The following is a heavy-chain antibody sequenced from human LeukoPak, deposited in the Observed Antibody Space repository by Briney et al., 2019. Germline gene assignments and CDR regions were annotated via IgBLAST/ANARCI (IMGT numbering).Heavy chain of an antibody. J-gene: IGHJ5*02. CDR1: GFTFSSYW. V-gene: IGHV3-7*03. CDR3: AKGKQWLVRGGGFDP. D-gene: IGHD6-19*01. Sequence: GGSLRLSCAASGFTFSSYWMTWVRQAPGKGLEWVANIKQDESEKYYVDSVKGRFTISRDNAKNSLYLQMNSLRAEDTALYYCAKGKQWLVRGGGFDPWGQGTLVTVSS. CDR2: IKQDESEK.